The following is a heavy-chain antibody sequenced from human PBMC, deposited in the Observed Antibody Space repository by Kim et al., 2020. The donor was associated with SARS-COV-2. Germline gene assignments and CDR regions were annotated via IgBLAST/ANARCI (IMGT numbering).Heavy chain of an antibody. CDR2: VHNTGGS. CDR3: ARGNTYWAWYLQH. Sequence: SETLSLTCNVSGGPISDYYWSWIRQPPGKRPEWIGRVHNTGGSDYNPALKSRGTISLDKTKNQFSLKLASVTAADTAAYFCARGNTYWAWYLQHWGRGTLVTVSA. J-gene: IGHJ1*01. D-gene: IGHD2-8*02. V-gene: IGHV4-4*08. CDR1: GGPISDYY.